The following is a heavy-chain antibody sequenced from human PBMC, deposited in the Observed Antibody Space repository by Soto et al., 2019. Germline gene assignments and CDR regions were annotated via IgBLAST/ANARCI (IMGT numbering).Heavy chain of an antibody. CDR1: GGSFSGYY. CDR3: ARLGINLDY. J-gene: IGHJ4*02. Sequence: SELSLTCAVYGGSFSGYYWSWIRQPPGKGLEWIGEINHSGSTNYNPSLKSRVTISVDTSKNQFSLKLSSVTAADTAVYYCARLGINLDYWGQGTLVTVSS. V-gene: IGHV4-34*01. D-gene: IGHD3-10*01. CDR2: INHSGST.